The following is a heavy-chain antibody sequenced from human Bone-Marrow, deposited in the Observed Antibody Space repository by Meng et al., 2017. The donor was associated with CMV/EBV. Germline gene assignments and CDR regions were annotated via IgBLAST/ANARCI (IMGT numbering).Heavy chain of an antibody. Sequence: GESLKISCAASGFTFSSYAMHWVRQAPGKGLEWVAVISYDGSNKYYADSVKGRFTISRDNSKNTLYLQMNSLRAEDTAVYYCARQIEEEYDAFDIWGQGTMATFPS. J-gene: IGHJ3*02. CDR2: ISYDGSNK. CDR3: ARQIEEEYDAFDI. V-gene: IGHV3-30*04. D-gene: IGHD2/OR15-2a*01. CDR1: GFTFSSYA.